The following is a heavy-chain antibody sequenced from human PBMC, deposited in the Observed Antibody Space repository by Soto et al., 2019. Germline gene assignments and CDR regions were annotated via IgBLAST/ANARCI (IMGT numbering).Heavy chain of an antibody. CDR1: GFIFRNYG. CDR2: ISNDGNTK. D-gene: IGHD2-21*01. J-gene: IGHJ4*02. V-gene: IGHV3-30*18. Sequence: PGGSLRLSCAGSGFIFRNYGIHWVRQAPGKGLEWVAVISNDGNTKYYADSVKGRFTISRDNSKNTMYLQMNSLGAEDTAVYYCAKDQECSNDSCYFWEPGLWGQGTQVTVSS. CDR3: AKDQECSNDSCYFWEPGL.